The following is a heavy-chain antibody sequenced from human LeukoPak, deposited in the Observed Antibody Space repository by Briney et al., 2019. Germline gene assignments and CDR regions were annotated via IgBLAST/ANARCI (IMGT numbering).Heavy chain of an antibody. D-gene: IGHD6-19*01. Sequence: ASVKVSCKASGFTFISYYIHWVRQAPGQGLEWMGIINPSGGSTGYAQKFQDRVTMTRDMSTSTVYMELSSLRSEDTAVYYCARGRGWLVQNNWFDPWGQGTLVTVSS. J-gene: IGHJ5*02. CDR1: GFTFISYY. CDR3: ARGRGWLVQNNWFDP. V-gene: IGHV1-46*01. CDR2: INPSGGST.